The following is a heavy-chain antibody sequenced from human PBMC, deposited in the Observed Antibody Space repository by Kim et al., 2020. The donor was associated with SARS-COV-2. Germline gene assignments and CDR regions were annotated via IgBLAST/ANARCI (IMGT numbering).Heavy chain of an antibody. CDR3: AGDYGDPDWLDP. V-gene: IGHV4-30-4*05. Sequence: YYNTSLKSPIIISVDTSKNQSSLKLTSVTAADTAVYYCAGDYGDPDWLDPWGQGSLVTVSP. J-gene: IGHJ5*02. D-gene: IGHD4-17*01.